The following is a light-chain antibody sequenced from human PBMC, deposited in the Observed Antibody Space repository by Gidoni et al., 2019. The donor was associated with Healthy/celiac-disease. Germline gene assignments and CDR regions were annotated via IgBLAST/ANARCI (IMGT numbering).Light chain of an antibody. CDR2: WAS. Sequence: DIVMTQSPDSLAVSLGERATINCKSSQSVLYSSKNKNYLTWYQQKPGQPPKLLIYWASTREAGVPDRFSCSGSGTDFTLTISSLQAEDVAVYYCQQYYSTPPSFGQGTKLEIK. J-gene: IGKJ2*01. V-gene: IGKV4-1*01. CDR1: QSVLYSSKNKNY. CDR3: QQYYSTPPS.